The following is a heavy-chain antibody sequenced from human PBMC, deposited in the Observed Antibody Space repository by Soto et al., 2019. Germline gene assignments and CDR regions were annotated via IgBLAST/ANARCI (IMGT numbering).Heavy chain of an antibody. CDR3: ARDTVDTDFVTFVDY. CDR1: GYTFTGHY. J-gene: IGHJ4*02. D-gene: IGHD5-18*01. CDR2: INPNSGGT. Sequence: QVQLVQSGAEVKKPGASVKVSCKASGYTFTGHYMHWVRQAPGQGLEWMGWINPNSGGTNYAQKFEGRVTMTRATSIGTVYMELSRLRSDDTAVYYCARDTVDTDFVTFVDYWCQGTLVTVSS. V-gene: IGHV1-2*02.